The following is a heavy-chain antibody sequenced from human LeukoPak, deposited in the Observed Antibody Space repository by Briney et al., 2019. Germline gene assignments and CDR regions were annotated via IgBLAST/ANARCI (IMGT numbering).Heavy chain of an antibody. CDR2: IIPILGIA. J-gene: IGHJ3*02. V-gene: IGHV1-69*04. CDR3: ARENTIMIAFGGVTRGAFDI. Sequence: SVKVSCKASGGTFSSYAISWVRQAPGQGLEWMGRIIPILGIANYTQKFQGRVTITADKSTSTAYMELSSLRSEDTAVYYCARENTIMIAFGGVTRGAFDIWGQGTMVTVSS. CDR1: GGTFSSYA. D-gene: IGHD3-16*01.